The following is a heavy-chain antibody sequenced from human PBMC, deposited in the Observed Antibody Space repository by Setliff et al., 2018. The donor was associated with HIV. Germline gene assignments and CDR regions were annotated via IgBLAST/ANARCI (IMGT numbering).Heavy chain of an antibody. J-gene: IGHJ4*02. CDR1: GGTFSSYA. V-gene: IGHV1-69*10. CDR2: IIPILGIA. Sequence: SVKVSCKASGGTFSSYAISWVRQAPGQGLEWMGGIIPILGIANYAQKFQGRVTITADKSTSTAYMELSSLRSEDTAVYYCARDDVAAPGSHHDYWGQGTLVTVSS. D-gene: IGHD6-13*01. CDR3: ARDDVAAPGSHHDY.